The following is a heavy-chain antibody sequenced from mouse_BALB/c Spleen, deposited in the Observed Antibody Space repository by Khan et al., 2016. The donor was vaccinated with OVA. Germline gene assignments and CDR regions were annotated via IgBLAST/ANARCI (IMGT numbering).Heavy chain of an antibody. D-gene: IGHD1-1*01. CDR1: GFSLTNYD. CDR3: VRRGHYYGSFYWYFDV. Sequence: QVQLKESGPGLVAPSQSLSITCTVSGFSLTNYDISWIRQPPGKGLEWLGVIWTGGDTNYNSAFMSRLSISKDNSKSQVFLKMNSLQTDDTAIYYCVRRGHYYGSFYWYFDVWGEGTTVTVSS. CDR2: IWTGGDT. J-gene: IGHJ1*01. V-gene: IGHV2-9-2*01.